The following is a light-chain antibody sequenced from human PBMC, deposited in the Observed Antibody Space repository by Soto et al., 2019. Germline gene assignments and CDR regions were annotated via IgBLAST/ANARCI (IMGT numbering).Light chain of an antibody. CDR3: RRTLFPST. CDR1: QNINNY. CDR2: DAS. J-gene: IGKJ4*02. Sequence: TLPPSSPSPVREDTDTITCLERQNINNYLNWYQQKPGRAPKLLIYDASNLEAGVPSRFRGSGSGTDITFTISFLQLEDTPTYNHRRTLFPSTFG. V-gene: IGKV1-33*01.